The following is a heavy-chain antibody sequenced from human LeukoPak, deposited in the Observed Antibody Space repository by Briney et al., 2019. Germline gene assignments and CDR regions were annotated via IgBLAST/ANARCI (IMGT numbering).Heavy chain of an antibody. CDR2: IRYDGSNK. D-gene: IGHD5-18*01. V-gene: IGHV3-30*02. Sequence: GGSLRLSCAASGFTFSSYGMHWVRQAPGKGLEWVAFIRYDGSNKYYADSVKGRFTISRDNSKNTLYLQMNSLRAEDTAVYYCARDGVRAGIQLWLTGYYYYMDVWGKGTTVTI. J-gene: IGHJ6*03. CDR1: GFTFSSYG. CDR3: ARDGVRAGIQLWLTGYYYYMDV.